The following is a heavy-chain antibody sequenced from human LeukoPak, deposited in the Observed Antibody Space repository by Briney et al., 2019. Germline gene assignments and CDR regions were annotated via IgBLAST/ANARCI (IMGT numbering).Heavy chain of an antibody. D-gene: IGHD6-19*01. V-gene: IGHV1-46*01. CDR2: INPSAGST. CDR1: GGTFSSYA. CDR3: ARELAASDY. J-gene: IGHJ4*02. Sequence: ASVKVSCKASGGTFSSYAISWVRQAPGQGLEWMGKINPSAGSTTYAQKFQGRVTMTRDTSTSTVYMELRSLRSEDTAVYYCARELAASDYWGQGTLVTVSS.